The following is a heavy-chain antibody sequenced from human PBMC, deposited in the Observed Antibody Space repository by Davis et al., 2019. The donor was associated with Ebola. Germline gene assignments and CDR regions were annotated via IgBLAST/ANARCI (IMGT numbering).Heavy chain of an antibody. J-gene: IGHJ6*02. D-gene: IGHD3-16*02. CDR2: IIPIFGTT. Sequence: SVKVSCKASGGTFSSYTLSWVRQAPGQGLEWMGGIIPIFGTTHYAQKFQGRVTILADKSTSTAYMELSSLRSEDTAMYYCARDTFGGLIVGYYGMDVWGQGTTVTVSS. V-gene: IGHV1-69*06. CDR3: ARDTFGGLIVGYYGMDV. CDR1: GGTFSSYT.